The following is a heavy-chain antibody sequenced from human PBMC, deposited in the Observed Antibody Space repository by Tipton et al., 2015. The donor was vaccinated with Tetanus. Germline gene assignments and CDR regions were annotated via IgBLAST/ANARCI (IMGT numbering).Heavy chain of an antibody. J-gene: IGHJ4*02. CDR2: ITFDGNTK. Sequence: SLRLSCEASGFIISNNNMNWVRQAPGKGLEWVAVITFDGNTKYYADSVKGRFTLSRDNSQSTLYLQMNSLKVEDTAVYYCAREDGGPTLDYFDSWGQGALVIVSS. D-gene: IGHD3-16*01. CDR3: AREDGGPTLDYFDS. CDR1: GFIISNNN. V-gene: IGHV3-30-3*01.